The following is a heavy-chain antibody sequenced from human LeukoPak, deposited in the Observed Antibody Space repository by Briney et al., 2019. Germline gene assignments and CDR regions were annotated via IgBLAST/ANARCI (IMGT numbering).Heavy chain of an antibody. Sequence: GGSLRLSCAASGFTFSTYGMHWVRQAPGKGLEWVAFISYDGSNKYYADSVKGRFTISRDNSKNTLYLQMNSLRAEDTAVYYCARAHLYYFDYWGQGTLVTVSS. J-gene: IGHJ4*02. CDR3: ARAHLYYFDY. CDR2: ISYDGSNK. D-gene: IGHD3-3*02. V-gene: IGHV3-30*19. CDR1: GFTFSTYG.